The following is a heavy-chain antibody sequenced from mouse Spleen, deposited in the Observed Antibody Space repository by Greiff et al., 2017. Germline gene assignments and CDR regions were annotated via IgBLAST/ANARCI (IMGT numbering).Heavy chain of an antibody. CDR2: ISYDGSN. Sequence: EVKLMESGPGLVKPSQSLSLTCSVTGYSITSGYYWNWIRQFPGNKLEWMGYISYDGSNNYNPSLKNRISITRDTSKNQFFLKLNSVTTEDTATYYCALYDYDPLFAYWGQGTLVTVSA. CDR1: GYSITSGYY. V-gene: IGHV3-6*01. J-gene: IGHJ3*01. CDR3: ALYDYDPLFAY. D-gene: IGHD2-4*01.